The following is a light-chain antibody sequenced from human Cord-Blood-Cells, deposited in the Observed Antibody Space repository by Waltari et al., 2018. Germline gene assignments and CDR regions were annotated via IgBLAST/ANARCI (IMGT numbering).Light chain of an antibody. Sequence: NFMLTQPHSVSESPGKPVTIPCTGSSGSIASNYVQWYQQRPGSAPTTVIYEDNQRPSGVPDRFSGSIDSSSNSASLTISGLKTEDEADYYCQSYDSSSWVFGGGTKLTVL. CDR3: QSYDSSSWV. CDR1: SGSIASNY. CDR2: EDN. J-gene: IGLJ3*02. V-gene: IGLV6-57*02.